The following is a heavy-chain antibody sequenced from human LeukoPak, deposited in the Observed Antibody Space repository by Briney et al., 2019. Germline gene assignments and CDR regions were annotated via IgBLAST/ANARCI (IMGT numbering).Heavy chain of an antibody. Sequence: PSETLSLTCTVSGGSISSYYWSWIRQPPGKGLEWIGYIYYSGSTYYNPSLNSRVTITVDTSKNQFSLKLSSVTAADTAVYYCARDGERYSYGFDYWGQGTLVTVSS. D-gene: IGHD5-18*01. CDR1: GGSISSYY. V-gene: IGHV4-59*12. CDR2: IYYSGST. J-gene: IGHJ4*02. CDR3: ARDGERYSYGFDY.